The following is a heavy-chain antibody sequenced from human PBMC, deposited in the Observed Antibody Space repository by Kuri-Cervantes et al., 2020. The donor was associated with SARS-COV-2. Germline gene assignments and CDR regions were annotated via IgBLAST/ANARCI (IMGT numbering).Heavy chain of an antibody. J-gene: IGHJ5*02. CDR3: ARRAYCSSTSCSYNWFDP. CDR1: GGSISGSSYY. V-gene: IGHV4-39*07. CDR2: IYYSGST. D-gene: IGHD2-2*01. Sequence: SETLSLTCTVSGGSISGSSYYWGWIRQPPGKGLEWIGSIYYSGSTYYNPSLKSRVTISVDTSKNQFSLELSSVTAADTAVYYCARRAYCSSTSCSYNWFDPWGQGTLVTVSS.